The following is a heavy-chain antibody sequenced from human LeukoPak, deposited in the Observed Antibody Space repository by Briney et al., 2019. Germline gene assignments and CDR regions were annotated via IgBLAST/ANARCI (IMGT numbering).Heavy chain of an antibody. D-gene: IGHD2-2*01. Sequence: GGSLRLSCAASGFSFSTYGMNWVRQAPGKGLEWVSSISSSASFIYYADSVKGRFTISRDNAKNSLYLQMNSLRAEDTAVYYCARDTQVGYYGMDVWGQGTTVTVSS. CDR1: GFSFSTYG. J-gene: IGHJ6*02. CDR3: ARDTQVGYYGMDV. CDR2: ISSSASFI. V-gene: IGHV3-21*01.